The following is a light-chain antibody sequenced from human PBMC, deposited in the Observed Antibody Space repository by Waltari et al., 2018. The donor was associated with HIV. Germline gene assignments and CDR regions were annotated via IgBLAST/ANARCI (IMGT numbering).Light chain of an antibody. V-gene: IGLV1-47*01. J-gene: IGLJ2*01. CDR1: DPNVGSHH. CDR2: KNN. Sequence: QAVLTQPPSASASSGQKITISCSGGDPNVGSHHVFWYHPFPGGAPKLLLYKNNQRSSGVPDRFSGSKSGTSASLTISGLRSEDEGIYFCGVWDDNLRGVFGGGTRLTV. CDR3: GVWDDNLRGV.